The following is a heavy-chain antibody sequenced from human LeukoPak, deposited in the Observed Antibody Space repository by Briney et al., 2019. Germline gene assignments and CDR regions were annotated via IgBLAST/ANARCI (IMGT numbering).Heavy chain of an antibody. CDR1: GYTFTSYY. CDR2: INPSGGST. J-gene: IGHJ4*02. D-gene: IGHD6-19*01. V-gene: IGHV1-46*01. Sequence: ASVKVSCKASGYTFTSYYMHWVRQAPGQGLEWMGIINPSGGSTSYAQKFQGRVTMTRDMSTSTVYMELSSLRSEDTAVYYCARDTSVRTRIAVAGQFDYWGQGTLVTVSS. CDR3: ARDTSVRTRIAVAGQFDY.